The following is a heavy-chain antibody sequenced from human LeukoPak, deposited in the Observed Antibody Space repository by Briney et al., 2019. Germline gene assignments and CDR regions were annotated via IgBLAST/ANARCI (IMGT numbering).Heavy chain of an antibody. D-gene: IGHD1-26*01. Sequence: PSETLSLTCTVSVGSISSYYWSWIRQPAGKGLEWIGRIYTSGSTNYNPSLKSRVTMSIDTSKNHFSLKLSSVTAADTAVYYCARDMSYASFDYWGQGTLVTVSS. CDR2: IYTSGST. J-gene: IGHJ4*02. CDR3: ARDMSYASFDY. CDR1: VGSISSYY. V-gene: IGHV4-4*07.